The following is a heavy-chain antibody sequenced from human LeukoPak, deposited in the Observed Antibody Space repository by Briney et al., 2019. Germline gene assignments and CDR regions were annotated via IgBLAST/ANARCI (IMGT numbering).Heavy chain of an antibody. D-gene: IGHD2-2*02. V-gene: IGHV4-39*01. Sequence: SETLSLTCTVSGGSISSSSYYWGWIRQPPGKGLEWIGSIYYSGSTYYNPSLKSRVTISVDTSKNQFSLKLSSVTAADTAVYYCARGCHRPLGSSTSCYRLFDYWGQGTLVTVSS. CDR3: ARGCHRPLGSSTSCYRLFDY. CDR2: IYYSGST. CDR1: GGSISSSSYY. J-gene: IGHJ4*02.